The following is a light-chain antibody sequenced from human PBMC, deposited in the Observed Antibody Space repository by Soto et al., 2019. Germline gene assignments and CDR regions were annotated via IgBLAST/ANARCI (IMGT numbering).Light chain of an antibody. J-gene: IGKJ5*01. V-gene: IGKV3-11*01. CDR1: QSISSQ. Sequence: ETVLTQSPGTLSVSLGEIATLSFRASQSISSQLAWYQQKPGQAPRLLIYGAFNRATGIPARFSGSGSGTDFTLTISSLEPEDSAVYYCQQRNVWPPVTFGQGTRLEIK. CDR2: GAF. CDR3: QQRNVWPPVT.